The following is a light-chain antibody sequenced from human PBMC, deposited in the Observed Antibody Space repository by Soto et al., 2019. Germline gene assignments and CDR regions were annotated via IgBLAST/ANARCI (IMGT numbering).Light chain of an antibody. Sequence: IQLTQSPSSLSASIGDRVTISCGASQGISNYLAWYQQKPGKAPKLLIYGAVTLQSGVPSRFSGSGSGTDFTLTISSLQPDDLATYYCQQLNNFPPFTFGPGTKVDLK. CDR1: QGISNY. V-gene: IGKV1-9*01. CDR3: QQLNNFPPFT. CDR2: GAV. J-gene: IGKJ3*01.